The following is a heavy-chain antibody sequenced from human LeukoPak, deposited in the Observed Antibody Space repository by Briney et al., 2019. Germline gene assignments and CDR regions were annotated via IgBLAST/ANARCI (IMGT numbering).Heavy chain of an antibody. V-gene: IGHV1-2*02. J-gene: IGHJ4*02. CDR3: ATGLGSSGSYFEAQLRN. D-gene: IGHD3-22*01. CDR1: GYTFTGYY. CDR2: INPNSGGT. Sequence: ASVKVSCKACGYTFTGYYMHWVRQAPGQGLEWMGGINPNSGGTNYAQKFQGRVTMTRDTSISTAYLELSRLRSDDTAMYYCATGLGSSGSYFEAQLRNWGTGAIVT.